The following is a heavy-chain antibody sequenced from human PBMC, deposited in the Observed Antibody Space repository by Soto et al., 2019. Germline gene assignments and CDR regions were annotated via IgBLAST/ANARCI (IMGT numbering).Heavy chain of an antibody. CDR1: GYSFTSYW. CDR3: ATGGTVTTKGYYYYYMDV. D-gene: IGHD4-17*01. J-gene: IGHJ6*03. CDR2: IYPGDSDT. V-gene: IGHV5-51*01. Sequence: GESLKISCKGSGYSFTSYWIGWVRQMPGKGLEWMGIIYPGDSDTRYSPSFQGQVTISADKSISTAYLQWSSLKASDTAMYYCATGGTVTTKGYYYYYMDVWGKGTTVTVSS.